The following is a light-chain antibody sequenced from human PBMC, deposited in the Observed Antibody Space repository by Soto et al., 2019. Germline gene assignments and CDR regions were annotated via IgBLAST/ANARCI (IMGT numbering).Light chain of an antibody. J-gene: IGKJ2*01. V-gene: IGKV1-5*03. CDR2: QAS. CDR1: QSVSPW. CDR3: QQYHSYPYT. Sequence: DIHMTQSPSTLSASVRDRVTITCRASQSVSPWLAWYQQKPGRAPRLLIYQASTLETEVPSRFSASGAGTDFTPTISGLQPDDFATYYCQQYHSYPYTFRQGTKLEI.